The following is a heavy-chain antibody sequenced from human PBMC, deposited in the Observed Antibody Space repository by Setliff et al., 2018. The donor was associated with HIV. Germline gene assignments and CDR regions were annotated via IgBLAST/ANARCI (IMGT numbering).Heavy chain of an antibody. CDR2: INHSGSA. V-gene: IGHV4-34*01. J-gene: IGHJ4*02. CDR1: GGSFSGYS. CDR3: MRGRSITIFGVAYFDF. Sequence: SETLSLTCAVYGGSFSGYSWIGIRQPPGKGLEWIGEINHSGSANYNPPLKSRVTISVDMSNSQFSLKVTSVTPADTAVYYCMRGRSITIFGVAYFDFWGQGTQVTVSS. D-gene: IGHD3-3*01.